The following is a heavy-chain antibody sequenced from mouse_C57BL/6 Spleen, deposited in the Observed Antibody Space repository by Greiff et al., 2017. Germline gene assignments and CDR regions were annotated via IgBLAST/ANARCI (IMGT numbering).Heavy chain of an antibody. CDR3: TRPYYDYLYYAMDY. CDR1: GYTFSSYW. Sequence: VQLQQSGTVLARPGASVKMSCKTSGYTFSSYWMHWVKQRPGQGLEWIGAIYPGNSDTSYNQKFKGKAKLTAVTSASTAYMELSSLTNEDSAVYYCTRPYYDYLYYAMDYWGQGTSVTVSS. J-gene: IGHJ4*01. CDR2: IYPGNSDT. V-gene: IGHV1-5*01. D-gene: IGHD2-4*01.